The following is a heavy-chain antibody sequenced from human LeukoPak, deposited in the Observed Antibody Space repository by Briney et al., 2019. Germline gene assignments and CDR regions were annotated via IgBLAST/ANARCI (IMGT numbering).Heavy chain of an antibody. CDR3: AKDHGLRLLWSRDYYYGMDV. J-gene: IGHJ6*02. D-gene: IGHD3-10*01. CDR2: ISGSGGST. Sequence: GGSLRLSCAASGFTFSSYAMSWVRQAPGKGLEWVSAISGSGGSTYYADSVKGRFTISRDNSKNTLYLQMNSLRAEDTAVYYCAKDHGLRLLWSRDYYYGMDVWGQGTTVTVSS. CDR1: GFTFSSYA. V-gene: IGHV3-23*01.